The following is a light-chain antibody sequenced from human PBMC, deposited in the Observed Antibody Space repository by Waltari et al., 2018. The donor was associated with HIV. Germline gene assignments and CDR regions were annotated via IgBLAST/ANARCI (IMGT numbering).Light chain of an antibody. J-gene: IGLJ2*01. CDR3: SSYTSSSTLV. CDR2: YVS. Sequence: QSALTQPASVSGSPGPSITISCPGTSSDVGGYNYVSWYQQYAGKAPKLMIYYVSNRPSGVSNRFSGSKSGNTASLTISGLQAEDEADYYCSSYTSSSTLVFGGGTKLTVL. V-gene: IGLV2-14*01. CDR1: SSDVGGYNY.